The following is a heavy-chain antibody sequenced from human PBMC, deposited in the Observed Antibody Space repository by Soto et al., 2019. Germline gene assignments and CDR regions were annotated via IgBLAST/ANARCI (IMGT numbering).Heavy chain of an antibody. Sequence: EVQLLESGGGLVQPGGSLRLSCAASGFTFSSYAMSWVRQAPGKGLEWVSAISGSGYITYYADSVKGRFTISRDNSKNTLYLQMNSLRAVDTAVYYSAKDQGIAAAGTFDYCGQGTLVTVSS. J-gene: IGHJ4*02. D-gene: IGHD6-13*01. CDR1: GFTFSSYA. CDR2: ISGSGYIT. V-gene: IGHV3-23*01. CDR3: AKDQGIAAAGTFDY.